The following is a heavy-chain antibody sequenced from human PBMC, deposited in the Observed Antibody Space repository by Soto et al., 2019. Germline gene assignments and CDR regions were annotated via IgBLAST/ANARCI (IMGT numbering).Heavy chain of an antibody. CDR3: ASSSGPFERGRYYYYGMDV. Sequence: QVQLVESGGGVVQPGRSLRLSCAASGFTFSSYGMHWVRQAPGKGLEWVAVISYDGSNKYYVDSVKGRFTISRDNSKNTLYLQMNSLRAEDTAVYYCASSSGPFERGRYYYYGMDVWGQGTTVTVSS. V-gene: IGHV3-30*03. CDR2: ISYDGSNK. J-gene: IGHJ6*02. D-gene: IGHD6-19*01. CDR1: GFTFSSYG.